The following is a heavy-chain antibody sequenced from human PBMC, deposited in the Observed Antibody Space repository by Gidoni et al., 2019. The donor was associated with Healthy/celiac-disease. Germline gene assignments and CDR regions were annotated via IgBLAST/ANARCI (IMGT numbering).Heavy chain of an antibody. Sequence: EVQLVESGGGLVQPGGSLRLSCAASDFTFSSFSMTWVRQAPGKGLEWVSYIISSSSSKYYADSVRGRFTISRDNAKNSLYLHMNSLRDEDTAVYYCAREDYYYYGMDVWGQGTTVTVSS. CDR3: AREDYYYYGMDV. CDR2: IISSSSSK. V-gene: IGHV3-48*02. CDR1: DFTFSSFS. J-gene: IGHJ6*02.